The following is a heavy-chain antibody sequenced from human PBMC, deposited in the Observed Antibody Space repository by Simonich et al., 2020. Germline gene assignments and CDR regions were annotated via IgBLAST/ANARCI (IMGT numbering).Heavy chain of an antibody. CDR1: GFTFSTYD. J-gene: IGHJ5*02. CDR2: IGTAGDT. CDR3: ARGGYSGSYNWFDP. V-gene: IGHV3-13*01. D-gene: IGHD1-26*01. Sequence: EVQLVESGGGLVQPGGSLRLSCAASGFTFSTYDMHWVLQAKGKGLVWVSAIGTAGDTYYPGPVKGRFTIARENAKNSLYLQMNSLRAGDTAVYYCARGGYSGSYNWFDPWGQGTLVTVSS.